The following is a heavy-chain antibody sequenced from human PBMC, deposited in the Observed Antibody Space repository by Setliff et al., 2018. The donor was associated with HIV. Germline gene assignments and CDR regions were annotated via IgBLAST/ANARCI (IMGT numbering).Heavy chain of an antibody. CDR1: GFSFDDYY. D-gene: IGHD4-17*01. J-gene: IGHJ1*01. Sequence: ASVKVSCKASGFSFDDYYIHWVRQAPGQGLEWMGCVIPNSGKTYYAQEFQGRVTMTSDTSINTAYMELSRLRSDDTAVYYCAKDHGMWDYGGNSLRREYFQKWGQGTLVTVSS. V-gene: IGHV1-2*02. CDR2: VIPNSGKT. CDR3: AKDHGMWDYGGNSLRREYFQK.